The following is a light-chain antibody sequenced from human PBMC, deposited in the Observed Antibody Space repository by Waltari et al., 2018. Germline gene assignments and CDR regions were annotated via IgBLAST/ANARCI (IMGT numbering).Light chain of an antibody. V-gene: IGLV1-44*01. CDR3: ATWDDSLNAAV. J-gene: IGLJ7*01. CDR2: TNN. Sequence: HSVLPQPPSVSGTPGLRVPISCSGRSTNIGSNPVNWYPQLPGQAPKLLIYTNNQRPSGVPDRFSGSKSGTSASLAISGLQSEDEADYYCATWDDSLNAAVFGGGTQVSVL. CDR1: STNIGSNP.